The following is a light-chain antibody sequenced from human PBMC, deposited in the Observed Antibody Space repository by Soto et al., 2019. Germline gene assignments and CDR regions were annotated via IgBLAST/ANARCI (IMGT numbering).Light chain of an antibody. Sequence: EIVLTQSPGTLSLSPGERATLSCRASQSISNNYLAWYQQKPGRAPRLLIYGASSRATGIPDRFSGSESGTDFTLTISRLETEDFAVYYCQQYGSSPYTFGQGTKLEIK. CDR3: QQYGSSPYT. V-gene: IGKV3-20*01. CDR1: QSISNNY. CDR2: GAS. J-gene: IGKJ2*01.